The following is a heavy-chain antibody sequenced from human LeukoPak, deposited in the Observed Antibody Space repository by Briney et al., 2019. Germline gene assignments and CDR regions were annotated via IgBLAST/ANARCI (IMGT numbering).Heavy chain of an antibody. CDR1: GFTFSSYS. V-gene: IGHV3-23*01. CDR3: AKWDSSSEIY. D-gene: IGHD6-13*01. J-gene: IGHJ4*02. CDR2: ISGSGGST. Sequence: GGSLRLSCAASGFTFSSYSMNWVRQAPGKGLEWVSAISGSGGSTYYADSVKGRFTISRDNSKNTLYLQMNSLRAEDTAVYYCAKWDSSSEIYWGQGTLVTVSS.